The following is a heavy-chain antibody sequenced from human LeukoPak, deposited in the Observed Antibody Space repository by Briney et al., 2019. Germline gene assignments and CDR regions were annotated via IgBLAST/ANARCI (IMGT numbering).Heavy chain of an antibody. Sequence: GASVKVSCKASGYTFTSYGISWVRQAPGQGLEWMGWINAYNGNTNYAQKLQGRVTMTTDTSTSTAYMELRSLRSDDTAVYYRVLGSGRDIVATIGFDYWGQGTLVTVSS. CDR2: INAYNGNT. J-gene: IGHJ4*02. V-gene: IGHV1-18*01. D-gene: IGHD5-12*01. CDR3: VLGSGRDIVATIGFDY. CDR1: GYTFTSYG.